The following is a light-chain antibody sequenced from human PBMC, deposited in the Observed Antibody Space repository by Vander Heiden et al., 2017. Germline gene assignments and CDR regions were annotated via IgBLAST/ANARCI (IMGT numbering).Light chain of an antibody. V-gene: IGLV1-40*01. J-gene: IGLJ2*01. CDR3: QSYDSSLSGSVV. CDR2: GNS. Sequence: QSVLTQPPSVSGAPGQRVTISCTGSSPNIGAGYDVPCYQQLPGTAPKLLIYGNSNRPSGVPDRFSGSKSGTSASLAITGLQAEDEADYYCQSYDSSLSGSVVFGGGTKLTVL. CDR1: SPNIGAGYD.